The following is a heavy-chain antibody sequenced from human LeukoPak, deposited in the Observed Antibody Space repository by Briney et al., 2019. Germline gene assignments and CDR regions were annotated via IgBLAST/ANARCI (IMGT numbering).Heavy chain of an antibody. Sequence: GSLRLSCAASGFTFSSYGMHWVRQAPGKGLEWVAVISYDGSNKYYADSVKGRFTISRDNSKNTLYLQMNSLRAEDTAVYYCAKARGVAPRNYYMDVWGKGTTVTISS. D-gene: IGHD2-15*01. CDR1: GFTFSSYG. CDR2: ISYDGSNK. J-gene: IGHJ6*03. V-gene: IGHV3-30*18. CDR3: AKARGVAPRNYYMDV.